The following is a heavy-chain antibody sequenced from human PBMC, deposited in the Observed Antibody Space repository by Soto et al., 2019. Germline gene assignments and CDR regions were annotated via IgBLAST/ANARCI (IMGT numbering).Heavy chain of an antibody. J-gene: IGHJ4*02. CDR1: GFTFSSNA. CDR3: AEDRGSSAYYYWSFDY. CDR2: ISAGGGST. Sequence: GGSLRLSCAASGFTFSSNAMSWVRQSPGKGLEWVSAISAGGGSTYYADSVKGRFTISRDNSKNTLYLQMNSLRAEDTAVYYCAEDRGSSAYYYWSFDYWGQGTLVTVSS. V-gene: IGHV3-23*01. D-gene: IGHD3-22*01.